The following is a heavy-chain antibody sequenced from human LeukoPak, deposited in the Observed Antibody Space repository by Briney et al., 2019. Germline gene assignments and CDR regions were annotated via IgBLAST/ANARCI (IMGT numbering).Heavy chain of an antibody. V-gene: IGHV1-24*01. J-gene: IGHJ3*02. Sequence: ASVKVSCKVSGYTLTELSMHWVRQAPGKGLEWMGGFDPEDGETIYAQKFQGRVTMTEDTSTDTAYMELSSLRSEDTAVYYCARVGVDCSSTSCSKGAFDIWGQGTMVTVSS. CDR3: ARVGVDCSSTSCSKGAFDI. CDR2: FDPEDGET. D-gene: IGHD2-2*01. CDR1: GYTLTELS.